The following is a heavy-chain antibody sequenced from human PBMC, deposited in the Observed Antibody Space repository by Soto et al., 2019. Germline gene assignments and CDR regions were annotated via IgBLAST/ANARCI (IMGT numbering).Heavy chain of an antibody. D-gene: IGHD2-21*01. CDR2: IDSDGSST. CDR3: ARSLWPYYFAS. CDR1: GFTVSSYW. Sequence: EVQLVESGGCLGQPGGSLRLSCAASGFTVSSYWMHWVRQAPGKGLVWVSRIDSDGSSTSYADSVKGRFTISRDTAKNTLYLRMNSLRAEETALYYCARSLWPYYFASWGQGTLVTVSS. V-gene: IGHV3-74*01. J-gene: IGHJ4*02.